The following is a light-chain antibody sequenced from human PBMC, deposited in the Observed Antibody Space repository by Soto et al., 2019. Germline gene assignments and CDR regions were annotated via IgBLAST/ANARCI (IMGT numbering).Light chain of an antibody. CDR3: QQYGSSPRFT. Sequence: EILLTQSPGTLSLSPGERATLACRASHSVSGTYLAWYQQKPGQAPRLLIYGASSRATGIPDRFSGSGSGTDFTLTISRLEPEEFAVYYCQQYGSSPRFTFGPGTKVDFK. J-gene: IGKJ3*01. CDR1: HSVSGTY. CDR2: GAS. V-gene: IGKV3-20*01.